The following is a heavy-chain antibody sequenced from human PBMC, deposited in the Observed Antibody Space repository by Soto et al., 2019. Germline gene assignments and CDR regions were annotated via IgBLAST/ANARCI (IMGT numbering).Heavy chain of an antibody. CDR3: AKGRSYYYYYGVDV. CDR2: IIDSGAST. CDR1: GFTFRSCA. J-gene: IGHJ6*02. Sequence: GGSVRLSCAASGFTFRSCAMGWVRQAPGKGLEWVSDIIDSGASTYYADSVKGRFTISRDNSKSTLYLQMNSLRAEDTALYYCAKGRSYYYYYGVDVWGQGTTVTVSS. V-gene: IGHV3-23*01.